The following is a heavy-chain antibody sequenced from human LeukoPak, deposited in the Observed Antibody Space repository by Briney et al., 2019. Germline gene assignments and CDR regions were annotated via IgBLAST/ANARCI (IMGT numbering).Heavy chain of an antibody. CDR1: GYTFTGYY. J-gene: IGHJ4*02. V-gene: IGHV1-2*02. Sequence: ASVKVSCRASGYTFTGYYMRWVRQAPGQGLEWMGWINPNSGGTNYAQKFQGRVTMTRDTSISTAYMELSRLRSDDTAVYYCATKTVRDVTPFDYWGQGTLVTVSS. D-gene: IGHD2-21*02. CDR3: ATKTVRDVTPFDY. CDR2: INPNSGGT.